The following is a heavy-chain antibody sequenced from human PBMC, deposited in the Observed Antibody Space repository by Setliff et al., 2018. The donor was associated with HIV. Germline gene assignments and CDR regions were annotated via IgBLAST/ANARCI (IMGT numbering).Heavy chain of an antibody. CDR3: ARSPYGDYGLDY. CDR1: GFAFRSYA. CDR2: ISASDVST. J-gene: IGHJ4*02. D-gene: IGHD4-17*01. V-gene: IGHV3-23*01. Sequence: GGSLRLSCAASGFAFRSYAMTWVRQTPGKGLEWVSAISASDVSTYYIDSVKGRFTVSRDNSKNTLFLQMNNLRAGDTAVYFCARSPYGDYGLDYWGQGTLVTVSS.